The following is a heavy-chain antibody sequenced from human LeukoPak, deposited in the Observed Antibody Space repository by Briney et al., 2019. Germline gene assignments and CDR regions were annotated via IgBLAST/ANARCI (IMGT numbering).Heavy chain of an antibody. CDR1: GYALTSYD. Sequence: ASVKVSCKASGYALTSYDINWVRQASGQGLEWMGWMNPNSGETGYVQKFQGRVTMTRNTYINTAYIELNNLRSEDTAVYYGVVGPLGIGSYCDYWGQGSLVTVSS. V-gene: IGHV1-8*01. J-gene: IGHJ4*02. CDR3: VVGPLGIGSYCDY. D-gene: IGHD7-27*01. CDR2: MNPNSGET.